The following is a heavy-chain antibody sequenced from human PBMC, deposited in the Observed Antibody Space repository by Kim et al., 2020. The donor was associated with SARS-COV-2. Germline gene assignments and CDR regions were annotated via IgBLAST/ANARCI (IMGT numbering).Heavy chain of an antibody. V-gene: IGHV4-59*01. J-gene: IGHJ5*02. CDR1: GDSISSYY. Sequence: SETLSLTCTVSGDSISSYYWSWIRQPPGKAPEWIGYIYHSGSTNYNPSLKSRLTMSVDTSKNQFSLKLTSVTAADTAVYYCARGGIAVAGRWFDPWGQGTLVTVSS. CDR3: ARGGIAVAGRWFDP. CDR2: IYHSGST. D-gene: IGHD6-19*01.